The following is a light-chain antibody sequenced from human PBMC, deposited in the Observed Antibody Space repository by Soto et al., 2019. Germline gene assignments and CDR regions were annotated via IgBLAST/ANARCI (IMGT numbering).Light chain of an antibody. CDR3: QQYGSSPRT. J-gene: IGKJ1*01. CDR2: GAS. V-gene: IGKV3-20*01. Sequence: DIGLTQSPGTLPLSPGERATLSCSASQSVTSSYLAWYQQKPGQAPRLLIYGASSRATGIPDRFSGSGSGTDFTLTISRLEPEDFAVYYCQQYGSSPRTFGQGTKVDI. CDR1: QSVTSSY.